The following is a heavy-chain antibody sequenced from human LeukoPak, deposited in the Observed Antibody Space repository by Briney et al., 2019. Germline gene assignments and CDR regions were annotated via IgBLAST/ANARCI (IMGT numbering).Heavy chain of an antibody. CDR3: ARRGLRYFDSPNWFDP. CDR2: IYPGDSDT. Sequence: HGESLKISCKGSGYSFTSYWIGWVRQMPGKGLEWMGIIYPGDSDTRYSPSFQGQVTISADKSISTAYLQWSSLKASDTAMYYCARRGLRYFDSPNWFDPWGQGTLVTVSS. J-gene: IGHJ5*02. D-gene: IGHD3-9*01. CDR1: GYSFTSYW. V-gene: IGHV5-51*01.